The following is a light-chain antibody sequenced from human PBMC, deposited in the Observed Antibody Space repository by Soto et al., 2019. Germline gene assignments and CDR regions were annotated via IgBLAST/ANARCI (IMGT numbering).Light chain of an antibody. J-gene: IGKJ4*01. CDR3: QQYYGTPLT. CDR2: WAS. Sequence: DIVMTQSPDSMAVSLGERATINCKSSQSVLYSSNNKNYLAWYQQTPGQPPKLLIYWASTRETGVPNRFSGSGSATDLTLTISSLQAEDVAVYYCQQYYGTPLTFGGGTKVEIK. CDR1: QSVLYSSNNKNY. V-gene: IGKV4-1*01.